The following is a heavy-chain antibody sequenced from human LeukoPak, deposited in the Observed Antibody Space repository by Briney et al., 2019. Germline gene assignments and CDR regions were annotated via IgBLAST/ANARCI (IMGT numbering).Heavy chain of an antibody. D-gene: IGHD6-6*01. Sequence: ASVKASCKASGYTFTSYDINWVRQATGQGLEWMGWMNPNSGNTGYAQKFQGRVTITRNTSISTAYMELSSLRSEDTAVYYCARGEYSSSSGWFDPWGQGTLVTVSS. CDR3: ARGEYSSSSGWFDP. J-gene: IGHJ5*02. CDR1: GYTFTSYD. CDR2: MNPNSGNT. V-gene: IGHV1-8*03.